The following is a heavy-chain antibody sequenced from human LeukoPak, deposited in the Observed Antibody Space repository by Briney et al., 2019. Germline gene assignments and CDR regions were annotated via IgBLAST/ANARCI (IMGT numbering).Heavy chain of an antibody. CDR3: ARDAGFGELLFSLPDY. CDR1: GFTFSSYA. D-gene: IGHD3-10*01. Sequence: GGSLRLSCAASGFTFSSYAMHWVRQAPGKGLEWVAVISYDGSNKYYADSVKGRFTISRDNSKNTLYLQMNSLRAEDTAVYYCARDAGFGELLFSLPDYWGQGTLVTVSS. J-gene: IGHJ4*02. CDR2: ISYDGSNK. V-gene: IGHV3-30-3*01.